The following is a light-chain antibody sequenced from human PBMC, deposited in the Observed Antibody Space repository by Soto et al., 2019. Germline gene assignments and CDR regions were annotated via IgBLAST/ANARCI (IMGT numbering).Light chain of an antibody. J-gene: IGKJ2*01. CDR3: QRYDNVPLA. V-gene: IGKV1-5*01. CDR2: DAS. Sequence: DIQMTQSPSTLSASVGDRVTITCRASQSISSWLAWYQQKPGKAPKLLIYDASSLESGVPSRFSGSGSGTEFTLTISSLQAEDVATYYCQRYDNVPLAFGQGTKLEIK. CDR1: QSISSW.